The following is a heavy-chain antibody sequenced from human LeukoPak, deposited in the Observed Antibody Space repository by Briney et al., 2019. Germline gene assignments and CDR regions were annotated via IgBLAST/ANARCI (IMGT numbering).Heavy chain of an antibody. CDR1: GYTFTSYA. CDR2: INTNTGNP. CDR3: ARTIRSRYSSGCGY. V-gene: IGHV7-4-1*02. Sequence: GASVKVSCKASGYTFTSYAMNWVRQAPGQGLEWMGWINTNTGNPTYAQGFTGRFVFSLDTSVSTAYLQISSLKAEDTAVYYCARTIRSRYSSGCGYWGQGTLVTVSS. J-gene: IGHJ4*02. D-gene: IGHD6-19*01.